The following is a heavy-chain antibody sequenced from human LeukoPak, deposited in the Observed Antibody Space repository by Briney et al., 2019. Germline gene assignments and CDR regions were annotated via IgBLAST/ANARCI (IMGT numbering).Heavy chain of an antibody. J-gene: IGHJ4*02. CDR3: ARVRWIQLWFDY. CDR1: GGSFSGYY. V-gene: IGHV4-34*01. D-gene: IGHD5-18*01. Sequence: PSETLSLTCAVYGGSFSGYYWSWIRQPPGKGLEWIGEINHSGSTNYNPSLKSRVTISVDTSKNQFPLKLSSVTAADTAVYYCARVRWIQLWFDYWGQGTLVTVSS. CDR2: INHSGST.